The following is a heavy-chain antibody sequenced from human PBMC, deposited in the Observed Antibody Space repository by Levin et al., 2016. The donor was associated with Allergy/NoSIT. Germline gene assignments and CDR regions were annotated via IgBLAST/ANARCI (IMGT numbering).Heavy chain of an antibody. CDR3: ARGGCSSTSCYMWVDYYYMDV. V-gene: IGHV3-30-3*01. CDR2: ISYDGSNK. D-gene: IGHD2-2*02. J-gene: IGHJ6*03. Sequence: WIRQPPGKGLEWVAVISYDGSNKYYADSVKGRFTISRDNSKNTLYLQMNSLRAEDTAVYYCARGGCSSTSCYMWVDYYYMDVWGKGTTVTVSS.